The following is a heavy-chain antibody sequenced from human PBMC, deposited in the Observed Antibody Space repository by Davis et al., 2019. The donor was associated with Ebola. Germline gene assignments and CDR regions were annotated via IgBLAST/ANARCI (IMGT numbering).Heavy chain of an antibody. V-gene: IGHV3-72*01. CDR3: ARGPLRGDAYDL. J-gene: IGHJ3*01. CDR2: IIDKRKSYTT. Sequence: SLTLSCVASGFPFSRYYMDWVRQAPAQGLEWVGRIIDKRKSYTTEYAASAEGGFTVSRDDSQNSLYLQMGSLRSEDTAVYYCARGPLRGDAYDLWGQGTMVTVSS. CDR1: GFPFSRYY. D-gene: IGHD4-17*01.